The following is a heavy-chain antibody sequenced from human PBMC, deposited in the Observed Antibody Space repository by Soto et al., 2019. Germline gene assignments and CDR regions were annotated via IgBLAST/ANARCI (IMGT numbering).Heavy chain of an antibody. J-gene: IGHJ6*02. D-gene: IGHD3-3*01. Sequence: QVQLVESGGGVVQPGRSLRLSCAASGFTFSSYGMHWVRQAPGKGLEWVAVISYDGSNKYYADSVKGRFTISRDNSKNTLYLQMNSLRAEDTAVYYCAKEGGRAIFGVVTYYYGMDVWGQGTTVTVSS. CDR1: GFTFSSYG. CDR3: AKEGGRAIFGVVTYYYGMDV. V-gene: IGHV3-30*18. CDR2: ISYDGSNK.